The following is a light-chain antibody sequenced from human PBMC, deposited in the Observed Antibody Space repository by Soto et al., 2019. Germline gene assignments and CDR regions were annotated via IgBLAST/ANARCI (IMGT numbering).Light chain of an antibody. V-gene: IGLV2-14*01. CDR2: EVT. CDR3: SSFTSTSTRL. Sequence: QSVLTQPASVSGSPGQSITISCTGTSSDVGGYNYVSWYQQHPGKAPKLIIYEVTDRPSGVSNRFSGSKSGNTASLTISGLQAEDEADYYCSSFTSTSTRLFGSGTKLTVL. J-gene: IGLJ1*01. CDR1: SSDVGGYNY.